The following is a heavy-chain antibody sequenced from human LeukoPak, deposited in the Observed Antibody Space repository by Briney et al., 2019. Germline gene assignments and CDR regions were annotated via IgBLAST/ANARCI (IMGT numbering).Heavy chain of an antibody. J-gene: IGHJ4*02. D-gene: IGHD3-3*01. Sequence: PGGSLRLSCAASGFSLSAYWMTWVRQAPGKGLEWVANINRDGSQKNHVDSVRGRFTISRDNAKNSLYLQMNSLTAEDTAVYYCARETLRHFDYWGQGSLVTVSS. CDR2: INRDGSQK. V-gene: IGHV3-7*01. CDR3: ARETLRHFDY. CDR1: GFSLSAYW.